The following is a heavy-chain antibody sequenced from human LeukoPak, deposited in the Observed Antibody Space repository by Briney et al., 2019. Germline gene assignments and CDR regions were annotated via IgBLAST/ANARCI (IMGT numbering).Heavy chain of an antibody. Sequence: SETLSLTCTVSGGSISSYYWSWIRQPPGKGLEWIGYIYYSGSTNYNPSLKSRVTISVDTSKNQFSLKLSSVTAADTAVYYCARGAAVAGRRLFDPWGQGTLVTVSS. CDR3: ARGAAVAGRRLFDP. CDR2: IYYSGST. V-gene: IGHV4-59*01. D-gene: IGHD6-19*01. J-gene: IGHJ5*02. CDR1: GGSISSYY.